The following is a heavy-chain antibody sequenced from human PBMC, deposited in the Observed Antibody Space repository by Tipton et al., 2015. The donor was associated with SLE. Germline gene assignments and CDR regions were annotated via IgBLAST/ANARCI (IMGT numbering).Heavy chain of an antibody. CDR2: IRYDGSNK. CDR1: GFTFSNYG. Sequence: SLRLSYAASGFTFSNYGMHWVRQAPGKGLEWVAFIRYDGSNKYYADSVKGRFTISRANSKNTLYLQMNILRAEEADVYYCVILAPLVWSYRGRAIVVTVSS. CDR3: VILAPLVWSY. D-gene: IGHD2-8*01. V-gene: IGHV3-30*02. J-gene: IGHJ4*02.